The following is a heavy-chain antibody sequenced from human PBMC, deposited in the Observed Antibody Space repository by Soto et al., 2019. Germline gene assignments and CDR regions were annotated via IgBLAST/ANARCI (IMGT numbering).Heavy chain of an antibody. CDR3: ARSLGLGSHYFDY. CDR1: GFTFSTYDMSYA. J-gene: IGHJ4*02. D-gene: IGHD3-10*01. V-gene: IGHV3-23*01. CDR2: LSDST. Sequence: EVQLLESGGGLVQPGGSLRLSCALSGFTFSTYDMSYAMSWVRQAPGKGLEWVSTLSDSTYYADSVKGLFTISTDNSKSTLFLQMNSLRAEDTAVYYCARSLGLGSHYFDYWGQGTLVTVSS.